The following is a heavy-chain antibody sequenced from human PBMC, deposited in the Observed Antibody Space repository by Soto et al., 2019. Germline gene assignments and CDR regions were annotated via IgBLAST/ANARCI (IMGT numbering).Heavy chain of an antibody. V-gene: IGHV2-5*02. J-gene: IGHJ4*02. CDR1: GFSLNTSGLA. CDR3: APHIYGVSPRFDY. Sequence: QITLKESGPALVKPTQTLTLTCTFSGFSLNTSGLAVGWIRQPPGEALEWLAVIYWDDDTRYSPSLKSRLTITKDTSENRVVLTMTTMDPVDTATYYCAPHIYGVSPRFDYWGQGTLVTVSS. CDR2: IYWDDDT. D-gene: IGHD4-17*01.